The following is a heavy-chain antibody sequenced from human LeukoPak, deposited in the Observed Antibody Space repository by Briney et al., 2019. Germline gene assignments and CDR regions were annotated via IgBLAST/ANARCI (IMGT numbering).Heavy chain of an antibody. Sequence: GGSLRLSCAASGFTFSSYGMHWVRQAPGKGLEWVAFIRYDGSNKYYADSVKGRFTISRDNSKNTLYLQMNSLRAEDTAVYYCAKEGYSYGYTFYYYYYMDVWGKGTTVTISS. V-gene: IGHV3-30*02. CDR3: AKEGYSYGYTFYYYYYMDV. CDR2: IRYDGSNK. CDR1: GFTFSSYG. J-gene: IGHJ6*03. D-gene: IGHD5-18*01.